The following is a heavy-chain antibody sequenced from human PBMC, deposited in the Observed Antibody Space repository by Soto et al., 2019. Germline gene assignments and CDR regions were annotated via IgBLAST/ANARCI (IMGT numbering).Heavy chain of an antibody. D-gene: IGHD3-3*01. CDR1: GGSISTSDYT. Sequence: QLQLQESGSGLIKPSQTLSLTCAVSGGSISTSDYTWSWIRQPPGRGLGWIGSVYHSGATHYMPSLKNRLTMSLDKSKNQFYLDLTSVTAADTAVYYCVRERTIFGVAPGGGVDVWGQGTTVTVSS. J-gene: IGHJ6*02. CDR3: VRERTIFGVAPGGGVDV. CDR2: VYHSGAT. V-gene: IGHV4-30-2*01.